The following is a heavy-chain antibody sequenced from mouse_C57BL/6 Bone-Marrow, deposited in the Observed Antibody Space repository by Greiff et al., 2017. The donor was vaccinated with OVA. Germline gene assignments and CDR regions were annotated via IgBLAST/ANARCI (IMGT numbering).Heavy chain of an antibody. J-gene: IGHJ3*01. CDR1: GFTFSSHG. CDR3: ARLCLAY. Sequence: EVKLVESGGDLVKPGGSLKLSCAASGFTFSSHGMSWVRQTPDKRLEWVATISSGGSYTYYPDSVKGRFTISRDNAKNTLYLQMSSLKSEDTAMYYCARLCLAYWGQGTLVTVSA. CDR2: ISSGGSYT. V-gene: IGHV5-6*01. D-gene: IGHD6-1*01.